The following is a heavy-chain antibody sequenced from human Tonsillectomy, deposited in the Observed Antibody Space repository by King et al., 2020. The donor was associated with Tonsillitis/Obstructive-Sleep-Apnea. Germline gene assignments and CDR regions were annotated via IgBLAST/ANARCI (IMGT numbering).Heavy chain of an antibody. CDR2: IYYSGST. V-gene: IGHV4-39*01. CDR1: GGSISSSSYY. D-gene: IGHD4-11*01. J-gene: IGHJ5*02. Sequence: QLQESGPGLVKPSETLSLTCTVSGGSISSSSYYWGWIRQPPGKGLEWIGSIYYSGSTYYNPSLKSRVTISVDTSKNQFSLKLSSVTAADTAVYYCASVWSNYFGNWFDPWGQGTLVTVSS. CDR3: ASVWSNYFGNWFDP.